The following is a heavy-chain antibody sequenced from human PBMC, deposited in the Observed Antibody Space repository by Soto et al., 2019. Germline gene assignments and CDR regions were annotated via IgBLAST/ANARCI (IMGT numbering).Heavy chain of an antibody. V-gene: IGHV5-51*01. Sequence: GESLKISCKGSGYSFTSYWIAWVLQMPGKGLERMGMIYPGDSDTRYSPSFQGQVTISVDKSINTAYLQWRSLKASDTAMYYCTKPSSRTSYGFYICGQGTMVPVSS. D-gene: IGHD2-8*01. CDR2: IYPGDSDT. CDR3: TKPSSRTSYGFYI. J-gene: IGHJ3*02. CDR1: GYSFTSYW.